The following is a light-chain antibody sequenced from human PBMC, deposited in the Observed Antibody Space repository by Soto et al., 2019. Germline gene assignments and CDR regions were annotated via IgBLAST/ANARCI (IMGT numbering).Light chain of an antibody. CDR2: GAS. J-gene: IGKJ5*01. CDR1: QSVSNNY. V-gene: IGKV3-20*01. Sequence: EIVLTQSPGTLSLSPGERATLSCRASQSVSNNYLAWYQQKPGQAPRLLIYGASSRATGIPDRFSGSGSGTDFTLTINRVAPEDFAVYFCQQYVSLPITFGQGTRMEIK. CDR3: QQYVSLPIT.